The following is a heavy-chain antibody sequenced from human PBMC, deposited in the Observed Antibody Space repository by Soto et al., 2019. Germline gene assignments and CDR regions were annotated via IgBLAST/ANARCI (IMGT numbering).Heavy chain of an antibody. CDR3: ARGQGIAVPPYYYYGMDV. D-gene: IGHD6-19*01. Sequence: QVQLVQSGAEVKKPGASVKVSCKASGYTFTGYYMHWVRQAPGQGLEWMGWINPNSGGTNYAQKFQGWVTMTRDTSISTAYMELSRLRSDDTAVYYCARGQGIAVPPYYYYGMDVWGQGTTVTVSS. J-gene: IGHJ6*02. V-gene: IGHV1-2*04. CDR2: INPNSGGT. CDR1: GYTFTGYY.